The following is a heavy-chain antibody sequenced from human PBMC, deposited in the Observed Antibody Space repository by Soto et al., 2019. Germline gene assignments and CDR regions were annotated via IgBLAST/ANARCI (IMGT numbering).Heavy chain of an antibody. D-gene: IGHD6-19*01. CDR3: AGHSSGGYEQNWFDP. J-gene: IGHJ5*02. CDR2: IWYDGSNK. V-gene: IGHV3-33*01. Sequence: QVQLVESGGGVVQPGRSLRLSCAASGFTFSSYGMHWVRQAPGKGLEWVAVIWYDGSNKYYADSVKGRFTISRDNSKNTVYLQMNSLRAEDTAVYYCAGHSSGGYEQNWFDPWGQGTLVTVSS. CDR1: GFTFSSYG.